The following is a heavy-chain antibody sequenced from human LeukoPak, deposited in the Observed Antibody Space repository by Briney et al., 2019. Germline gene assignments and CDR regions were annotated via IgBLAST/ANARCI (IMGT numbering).Heavy chain of an antibody. CDR3: GSVGRYGMDV. V-gene: IGHV3-23*01. J-gene: IGHJ6*02. CDR2: ISGSGGST. CDR1: GFTFSSYA. Sequence: GGSLRLSCAASGFTFSSYAMSWVRQAPGKGLEWASAISGSGGSTYYADSVKGRFTISRDNSKNTLYLQMNSLRAEDTAVYYCGSVGRYGMDVWGQGTTVTVSS. D-gene: IGHD6-19*01.